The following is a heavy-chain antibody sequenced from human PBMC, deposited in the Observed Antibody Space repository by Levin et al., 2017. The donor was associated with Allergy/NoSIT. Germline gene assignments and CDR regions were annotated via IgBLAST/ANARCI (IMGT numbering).Heavy chain of an antibody. CDR3: ARVRPVAEVDY. CDR2: INHSGST. Sequence: KTSETLSLTCAVYGGSFSGYYWSWIRQPPGKGLEWIGEINHSGSTNYNPSLKSRVTISVDTSKNQFSLKLSSVTAADTAVYYCARVRPVAEVDYWGQGTLVTVSS. J-gene: IGHJ4*02. V-gene: IGHV4-34*01. D-gene: IGHD6-6*01. CDR1: GGSFSGYY.